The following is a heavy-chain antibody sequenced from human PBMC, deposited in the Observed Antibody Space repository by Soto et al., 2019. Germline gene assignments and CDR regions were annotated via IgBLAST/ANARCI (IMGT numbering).Heavy chain of an antibody. V-gene: IGHV1-3*01. D-gene: IGHD4-4*01. J-gene: IGHJ4*02. Sequence: ASVTVSCRASEDAFTSYVMHWLCHAPGQSLEWMGWINAGNGNTKYLQKFQDRVTITRDTSASTAYMGLSSRRSEDTAVYYCARELQGRYYFDYWAQGTLVTFSS. CDR3: ARELQGRYYFDY. CDR1: EDAFTSYV. CDR2: INAGNGNT.